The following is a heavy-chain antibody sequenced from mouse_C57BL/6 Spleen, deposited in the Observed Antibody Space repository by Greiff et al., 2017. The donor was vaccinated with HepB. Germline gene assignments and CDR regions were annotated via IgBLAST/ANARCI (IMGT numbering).Heavy chain of an antibody. J-gene: IGHJ2*01. V-gene: IGHV3-6*01. Sequence: EVQLQQSGPGLVKPSQSLSLTCSVTGYSITSGYYWNWIRQFPGNKLEWMGYISYDGSNNYNPSLKNRISITRDTSKNQFFLKLNSVTTEDTATYYCARDTYYGSSYYFDYWGQGTTLTVSS. CDR1: GYSITSGYY. D-gene: IGHD1-1*01. CDR2: ISYDGSN. CDR3: ARDTYYGSSYYFDY.